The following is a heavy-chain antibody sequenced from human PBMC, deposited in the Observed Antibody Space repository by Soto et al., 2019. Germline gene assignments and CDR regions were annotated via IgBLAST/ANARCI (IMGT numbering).Heavy chain of an antibody. CDR3: ARGRPAIATRWSDP. CDR2: ITSSGST. V-gene: IGHV4-39*07. Sequence: SETLSLTCTVSGGSVTNSSYYWGWIRQSPGQGLEWIGEITSSGSTYYNPSLKSRVTISGDTSKNQFSLEVRSVTAADTAVYYCARGRPAIATRWSDPWGQGTLVTVSS. CDR1: GGSVTNSSYY. J-gene: IGHJ5*02. D-gene: IGHD1-1*01.